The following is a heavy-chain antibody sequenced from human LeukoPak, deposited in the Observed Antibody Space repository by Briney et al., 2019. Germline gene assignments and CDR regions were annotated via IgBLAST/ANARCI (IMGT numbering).Heavy chain of an antibody. J-gene: IGHJ5*02. D-gene: IGHD6-13*01. CDR1: GFTLSTCG. CDR2: ISHDGNSK. Sequence: PGGSLRLSCAASGFTLSTCGMRWVRQAPGKGLEWVAMISHDGNSKQYADFAKGRFTISRDNSKNTLYLEMNSLRTEDTAVYYCAKAWGATSSWYGIDPWGQGTLVTVSS. V-gene: IGHV3-30*18. CDR3: AKAWGATSSWYGIDP.